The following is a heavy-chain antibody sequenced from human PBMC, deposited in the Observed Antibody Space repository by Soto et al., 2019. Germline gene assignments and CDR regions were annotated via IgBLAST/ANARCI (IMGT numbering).Heavy chain of an antibody. V-gene: IGHV1-18*01. Sequence: QVQLVQSGAEVKKPGASVKVSCKASGYTCTSYGISWVRQAPGQGLEWMGWISAYNGNTNYAQKLQGRVTMTTDTSTSTAYMELRSLRSDDTAVYYCARSDESSSRYSYYYYYYMDVWGKGTTVTVSS. CDR1: GYTCTSYG. D-gene: IGHD6-13*01. J-gene: IGHJ6*03. CDR3: ARSDESSSRYSYYYYYYMDV. CDR2: ISAYNGNT.